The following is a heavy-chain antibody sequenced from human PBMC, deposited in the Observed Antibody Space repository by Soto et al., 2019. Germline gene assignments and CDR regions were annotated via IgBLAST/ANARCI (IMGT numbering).Heavy chain of an antibody. J-gene: IGHJ4*01. CDR2: INPDGGTT. CDR3: ASLIGVYVLRDY. D-gene: IGHD2-8*01. CDR1: GYSFTDYF. Sequence: GSSVKASCKAPGYSFTDYFVHWVRRAPGQGPEWMGIINPDGGTTGYAQKFQGRVTLTSDTSTNTVYMELRSLTSDDTAVYYCASLIGVYVLRDYWG. V-gene: IGHV1-46*01.